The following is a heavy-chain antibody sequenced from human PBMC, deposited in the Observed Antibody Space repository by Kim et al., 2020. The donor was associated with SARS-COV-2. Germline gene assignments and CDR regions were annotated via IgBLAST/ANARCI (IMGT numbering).Heavy chain of an antibody. J-gene: IGHJ4*02. CDR3: ARLRNGLGY. D-gene: IGHD2-8*01. V-gene: IGHV4-39*01. CDR2: GST. Sequence: GSTSYNPSLQSRVTISVDTSKNQFSLKLSSVTAADTAVYYCARLRNGLGYWGQGTLVTVSS.